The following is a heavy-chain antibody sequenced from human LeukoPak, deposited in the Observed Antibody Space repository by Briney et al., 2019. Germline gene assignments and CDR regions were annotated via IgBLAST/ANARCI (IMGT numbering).Heavy chain of an antibody. CDR2: IYYSGST. CDR3: ARRVEYSSSWQPLSYFDY. CDR1: GGSISSSSYY. D-gene: IGHD6-13*01. J-gene: IGHJ4*02. V-gene: IGHV4-39*01. Sequence: SETLSLTCTVSGGSISSSSYYWGWIRQPPGKGLECIGSIYYSGSTYYNPSLKSRVTISVDTSKNQFSLKLSSVTAADTAVYYCARRVEYSSSWQPLSYFDYWGQGTLVTVSS.